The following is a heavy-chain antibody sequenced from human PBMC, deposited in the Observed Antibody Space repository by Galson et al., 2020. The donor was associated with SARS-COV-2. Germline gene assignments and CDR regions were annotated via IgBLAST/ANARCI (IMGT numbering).Heavy chain of an antibody. CDR1: AVSMTSYY. CDR2: ISYSGST. Sequence: ETSETLSLTCSVSAVSMTSYYWSWIRQPPGKGLEWIGYISYSGSTNYNPSLRSRVTILVDLSKNQFSLKLSSVTAADTAVYYCARDPAPLYGDNYYYGMDVWGRGTTVTVSS. J-gene: IGHJ6*02. V-gene: IGHV4-59*01. CDR3: ARDPAPLYGDNYYYGMDV. D-gene: IGHD4-17*01.